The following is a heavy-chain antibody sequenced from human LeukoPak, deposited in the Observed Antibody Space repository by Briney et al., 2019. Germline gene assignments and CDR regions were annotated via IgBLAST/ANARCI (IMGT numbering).Heavy chain of an antibody. J-gene: IGHJ2*01. Sequence: SETLSLTCTVSGGSISTGAYYWTWIRQPAGKGLEWIGRVYSSVNTDYNASPKSRVTISLDTSTNQRSLKLTSVTAADTAVYYCARDPGSGWWSDWYFELWGRSTLVTVSS. V-gene: IGHV4-61*02. CDR2: VYSSVNT. CDR3: ARDPGSGWWSDWYFEL. D-gene: IGHD6-19*01. CDR1: GGSISTGAYY.